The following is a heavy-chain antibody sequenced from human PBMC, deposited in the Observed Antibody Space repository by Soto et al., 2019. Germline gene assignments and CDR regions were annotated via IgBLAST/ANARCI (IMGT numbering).Heavy chain of an antibody. D-gene: IGHD5-12*01. CDR3: ARVRCSGYDYCVPAAYYFDY. CDR1: GGTFSSYA. V-gene: IGHV1-69*13. CDR2: IIPIFGTA. J-gene: IGHJ4*02. Sequence: SVKVSCKASGGTFSSYAISLVRQAPGRGLEWMGGIIPIFGTANYAQKFQGRVTITADESTSTAYMELSSLRSEDTAVYYCARVRCSGYDYCVPAAYYFDYWGQGTLVTVSS.